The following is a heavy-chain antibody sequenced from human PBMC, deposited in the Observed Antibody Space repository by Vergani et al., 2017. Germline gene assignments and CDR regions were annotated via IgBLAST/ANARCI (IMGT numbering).Heavy chain of an antibody. Sequence: QVQLVQSGAEVKKPGASVKVSCKASGYTFTSYYMHWVRQAPGQGLEWMGIINPSGGSTSYAQKFQGRVTMTRDTSTSTVYMELSSLISEDTAVYYCANQLREINSGWNYWGQGTLVTVSS. J-gene: IGHJ4*02. CDR1: GYTFTSYY. CDR3: ANQLREINSGWNY. CDR2: INPSGGST. D-gene: IGHD6-19*01. V-gene: IGHV1-46*01.